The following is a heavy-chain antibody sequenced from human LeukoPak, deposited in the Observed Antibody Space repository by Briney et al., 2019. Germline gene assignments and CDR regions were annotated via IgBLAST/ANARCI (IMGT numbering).Heavy chain of an antibody. D-gene: IGHD2-21*02. V-gene: IGHV4-31*03. J-gene: IGHJ5*02. CDR2: IYYSGST. CDR3: ARGPAGDNTLLGWFDP. Sequence: SQTLSLTCTVSGGSISSGGYYWSWIRQHSGKGLEWIGYIYYSGSTYYNPSLKSRVTISVDTSKNQFSLKLSSVTAADTAVYYCARGPAGDNTLLGWFDPWGQGTLVTVSS. CDR1: GGSISSGGYY.